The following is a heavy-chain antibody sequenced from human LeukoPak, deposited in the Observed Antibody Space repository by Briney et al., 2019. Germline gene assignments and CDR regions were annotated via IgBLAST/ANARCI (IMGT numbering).Heavy chain of an antibody. CDR1: GGSISSSSYS. V-gene: IGHV4-39*01. D-gene: IGHD3-10*01. CDR2: IYYSGST. CDR3: ARRASYYYGSGSYPNWFDP. J-gene: IGHJ5*02. Sequence: SETLSLTCTVSGGSISSSSYSWGWIRQPPGQGLEWIGSIYYSGSTYYNPSLKSRVTISVDTSKNQFSLKLSSVTAADTAVYYCARRASYYYGSGSYPNWFDPWGQGTLVTVSS.